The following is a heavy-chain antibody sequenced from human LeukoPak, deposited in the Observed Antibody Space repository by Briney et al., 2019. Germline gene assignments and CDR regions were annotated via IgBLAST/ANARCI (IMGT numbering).Heavy chain of an antibody. CDR2: IWYDASNK. CDR1: GFTFSSYG. Sequence: PGRSLRLSCAAPGFTFSSYGMHWVRQAPGKGLDWVAVIWYDASNKYYADSVKGRFTISRDNSKNTLYLQMNSLRAEDTAVYYCAREGNYYDSSGYYTGYFDYWGQGTLVTVSS. D-gene: IGHD3-22*01. CDR3: AREGNYYDSSGYYTGYFDY. V-gene: IGHV3-33*01. J-gene: IGHJ4*02.